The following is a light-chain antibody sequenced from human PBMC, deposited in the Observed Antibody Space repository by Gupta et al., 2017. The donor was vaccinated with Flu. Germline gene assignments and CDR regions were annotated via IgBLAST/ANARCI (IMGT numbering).Light chain of an antibody. CDR1: QTISYVY. J-gene: IGKJ1*01. V-gene: IGKV3-20*01. CDR2: GAS. CDR3: HQDLTSLE. Sequence: EIVLTQSPGTLSLSPGERATLSCRASQTISYVYLAWYQQKTGQAPRLIIYGASSRDMGNTDGFSGSGEKKDFTLTSSRREYEAFDVYYWHQDLTSLEFGQGTKVEV.